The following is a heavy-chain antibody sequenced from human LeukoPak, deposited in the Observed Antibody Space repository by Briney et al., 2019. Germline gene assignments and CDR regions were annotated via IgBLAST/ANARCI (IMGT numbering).Heavy chain of an antibody. D-gene: IGHD2-21*02. CDR3: ARLDCGGDCYVDY. J-gene: IGHJ4*02. CDR2: IYTSGST. Sequence: SETLSLTCTVSGGSISSYYWSWIRQPAGKGLEWIGRIYTSGSTNYNPSLKSRVTISVDKSKTQFSLRLNSVTATDTAVYYCARLDCGGDCYVDYWGQGTLVTVSS. CDR1: GGSISSYY. V-gene: IGHV4-4*07.